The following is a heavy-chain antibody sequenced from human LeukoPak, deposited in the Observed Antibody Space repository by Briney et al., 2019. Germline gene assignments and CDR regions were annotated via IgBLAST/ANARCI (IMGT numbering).Heavy chain of an antibody. CDR3: ARVGEQLVSRAYYFDY. CDR1: GFTFSSYA. CDR2: ISYDGSNK. Sequence: PGGSLRLSCAASGFTFSSYAMHWVRQAPGKGLEWVAVISYDGSNKYYADSVKGRFTISRDNSKNTLYLQMNSLRAEDTAVYYCARVGEQLVSRAYYFDYWGQGTLVTVSS. V-gene: IGHV3-30*04. J-gene: IGHJ4*02. D-gene: IGHD6-13*01.